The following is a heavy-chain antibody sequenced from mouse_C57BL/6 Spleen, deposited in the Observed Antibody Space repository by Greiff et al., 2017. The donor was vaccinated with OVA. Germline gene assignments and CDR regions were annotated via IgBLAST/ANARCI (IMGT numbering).Heavy chain of an antibody. CDR1: GYTFTDYN. J-gene: IGHJ2*01. Sequence: EVQLQQSGPELVKPGASVKIPCKASGYTFTDYNMAWVKQSHGKSLEWIGDINPNNGGTIYNQKFKGKATLTVDKSSSTAYMELRSLTSEDTAVYYCARCITTVVAPYFDYWGQGTTLTVSS. D-gene: IGHD1-1*01. CDR3: ARCITTVVAPYFDY. V-gene: IGHV1-18*01. CDR2: INPNNGGT.